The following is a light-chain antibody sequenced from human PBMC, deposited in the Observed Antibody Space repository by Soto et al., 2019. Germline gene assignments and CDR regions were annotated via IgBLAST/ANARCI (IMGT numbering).Light chain of an antibody. CDR3: QQYNEYSWT. CDR1: QTVNNNY. V-gene: IGKV3-20*01. Sequence: EIVLTQSPGTLSLSPGERAILSCRASQTVNNNYLAWCQQKPGQAPRLLIYKASTLEIGVPSRFSGSGSGTEFTLTISSLQPDDVATYYCQQYNEYSWTFGQGTKVDIK. CDR2: KAS. J-gene: IGKJ1*01.